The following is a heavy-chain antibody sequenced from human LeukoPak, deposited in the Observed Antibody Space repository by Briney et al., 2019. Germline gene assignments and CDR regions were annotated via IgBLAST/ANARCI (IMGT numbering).Heavy chain of an antibody. CDR3: ARGTEGVTLYFDS. V-gene: IGHV1-2*02. Sequence: ASVRVSCKASGYIFTGYYMHWMRQAPGQGLEWMGWINPNSGGTNYAQKFQGRVTMARDTSISTAYMELNRLRSDDTAVYYCARGTEGVTLYFDSWGQGTLVTVSS. CDR2: INPNSGGT. CDR1: GYIFTGYY. J-gene: IGHJ4*02. D-gene: IGHD3-10*01.